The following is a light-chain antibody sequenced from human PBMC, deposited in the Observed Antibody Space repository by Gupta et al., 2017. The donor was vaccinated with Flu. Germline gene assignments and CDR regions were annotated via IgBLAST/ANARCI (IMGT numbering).Light chain of an antibody. CDR1: QSLLHSNGYNY. J-gene: IGKJ1*01. CDR2: LAS. V-gene: IGKV2-28*01. CDR3: MQTLQSPVA. Sequence: ISCRSSQSLLHSNGYNYLDWYVQKPGQSPQLLIYLASKRASGVPDRFVARGSGTDFTLRIRTVEAEDVGVYYCMQTLQSPVAFGQGTKVEIK.